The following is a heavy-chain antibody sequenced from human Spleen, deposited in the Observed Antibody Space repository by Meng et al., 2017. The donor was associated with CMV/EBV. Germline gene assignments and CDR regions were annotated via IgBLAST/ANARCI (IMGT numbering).Heavy chain of an antibody. CDR3: AAGGSSFDY. CDR1: GGSMSSYY. CDR2: IYYSGTT. D-gene: IGHD2-15*01. Sequence: GSLRLSCTVSGGSMSSYYWSWIRQPPGKGLEWIGYIYYSGTTNYNPSLKSRVTASVDTPKNQFSLRANSVTPADTAVYYCAAGGSSFDYWGRGTLVTVSS. J-gene: IGHJ4*02. V-gene: IGHV4-59*01.